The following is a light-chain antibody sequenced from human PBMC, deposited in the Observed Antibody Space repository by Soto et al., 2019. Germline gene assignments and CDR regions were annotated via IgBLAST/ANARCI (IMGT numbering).Light chain of an antibody. J-gene: IGKJ5*01. CDR3: QQRSNWPLVT. CDR1: QSVSSY. V-gene: IGKV3-11*01. CDR2: DAS. Sequence: EIVLTQSPATLSLSPGERATLSCRASQSVSSYLAWYQQKPGQAPRLLIYDASNRATAIPARFSVSGSGTDFSLTISSLEPADFAGYYCQQRSNWPLVTFGQGKRLEIK.